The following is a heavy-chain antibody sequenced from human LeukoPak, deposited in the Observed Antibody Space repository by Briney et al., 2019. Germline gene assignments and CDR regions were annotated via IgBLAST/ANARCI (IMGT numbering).Heavy chain of an antibody. J-gene: IGHJ4*02. CDR2: IKSKTDGGTT. CDR3: TTHYYDSSGYYYEYFDY. D-gene: IGHD3-22*01. V-gene: IGHV3-15*01. CDR1: GFTFSNAW. Sequence: PGRSLRLSCAASGFTFSNAWMSWVRQAPGKGLEWVGRIKSKTDGGTTDYAAPVKGRFTISRDDSKNTLYLQMNSLKTEDTAVYYCTTHYYDSSGYYYEYFDYWGQGTLVTVSS.